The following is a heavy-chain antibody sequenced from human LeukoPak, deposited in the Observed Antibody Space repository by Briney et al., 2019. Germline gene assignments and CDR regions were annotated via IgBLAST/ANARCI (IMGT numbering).Heavy chain of an antibody. CDR2: IWYDGSNK. CDR1: GFTFSSYG. D-gene: IGHD3-10*01. V-gene: IGHV3-33*01. J-gene: IGHJ4*02. Sequence: PGGSLRLSCAASGFTFSSYGMHWVRQAPGKGLEWVAVIWYDGSNKYYADSVKGRFTISRDNSKNTLYLQMNSLRAEDTAVYYCARGGWDYYGSVLFDYWGQGTLVTVSS. CDR3: ARGGWDYYGSVLFDY.